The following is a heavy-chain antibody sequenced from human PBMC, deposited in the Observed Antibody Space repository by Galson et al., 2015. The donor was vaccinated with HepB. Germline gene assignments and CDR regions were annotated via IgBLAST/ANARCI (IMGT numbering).Heavy chain of an antibody. V-gene: IGHV1-46*03. CDR1: GYTFTSYY. CDR3: ARDVGYCSSTSCYRGYYYGIDV. D-gene: IGHD2-2*01. CDR2: INPSGGST. Sequence: SVKVSCKASGYTFTSYYMHWVRQAPGQGLEWMGIINPSGGSTSYAQKFQGRVTMTRDTSTSTVYMELSSLRSEDTAVYYCARDVGYCSSTSCYRGYYYGIDVWGQGTTVTVSS. J-gene: IGHJ6*02.